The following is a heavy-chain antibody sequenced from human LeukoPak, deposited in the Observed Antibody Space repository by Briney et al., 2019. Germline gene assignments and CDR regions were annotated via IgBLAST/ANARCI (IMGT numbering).Heavy chain of an antibody. D-gene: IGHD3-22*01. CDR1: GYSFTSYW. Sequence: GESLKISCKGSGYSFTSYWIGWVRQMPGKGLEWMGIIYPGDSDTRYSPSFQGQVTISADKSISTAYLQWGSLKASDTAMYYCARPASGYYDSSGSSPFDYWGQGTLVTVSS. V-gene: IGHV5-51*01. J-gene: IGHJ4*02. CDR3: ARPASGYYDSSGSSPFDY. CDR2: IYPGDSDT.